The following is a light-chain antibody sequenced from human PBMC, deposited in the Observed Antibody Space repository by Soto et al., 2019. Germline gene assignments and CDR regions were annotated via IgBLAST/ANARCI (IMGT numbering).Light chain of an antibody. V-gene: IGKV3-20*01. CDR1: QSVSSSY. CDR3: QKYGNSPPYI. Sequence: EMVLTQSPGTLSLSPGERATLSCRASQSVSSSYLAWYQQKPGQAPRLLIYGASSRATGIPDRFSGSGSGTDFTLTISRLEPEDFAFYYCQKYGNSPPYIFGQGTKLEIK. J-gene: IGKJ2*01. CDR2: GAS.